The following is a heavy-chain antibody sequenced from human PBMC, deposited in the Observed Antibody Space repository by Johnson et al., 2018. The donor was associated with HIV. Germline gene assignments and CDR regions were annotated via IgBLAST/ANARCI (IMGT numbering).Heavy chain of an antibody. CDR3: WRVRGGTGHGAFDI. V-gene: IGHV3-30*19. J-gene: IGHJ3*02. CDR2: IWYDASNK. Sequence: QVQLVESGGGVVQPGRSLRLSCAASGFTFSSYGMQWVRQAPGKGLEWVAVIWYDASNKYYADSVTDRFTISRDNSKNTLYLQMNSLRTEDTAVYYCWRVRGGTGHGAFDIWGQGTMVTVSS. CDR1: GFTFSSYG.